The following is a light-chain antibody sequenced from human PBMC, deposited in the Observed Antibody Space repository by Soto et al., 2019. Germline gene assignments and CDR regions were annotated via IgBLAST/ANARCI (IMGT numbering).Light chain of an antibody. CDR1: QGISRS. CDR3: QQADTFPIT. Sequence: DIQMTQSPSSVSASVGDRVTITCQASQGISRSLAWYQQKPGEAPKLLIYSASSLQSGVPSRFSGSGFGTDFTLTISSLQPEDFATYYCQQADTFPITFGQGTRLEIK. CDR2: SAS. J-gene: IGKJ5*01. V-gene: IGKV1D-12*01.